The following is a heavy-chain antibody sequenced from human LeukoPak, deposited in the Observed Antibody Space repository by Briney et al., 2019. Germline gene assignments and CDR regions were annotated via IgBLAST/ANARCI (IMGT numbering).Heavy chain of an antibody. CDR1: GFTFRSYR. D-gene: IGHD3-22*01. CDR3: ARGDNSAFDI. J-gene: IGHJ3*02. V-gene: IGHV3-7*04. Sequence: PGGSLGLSCAASGFTFRSYRMNWVRQAPGKGVEWVASIKQGESERYYVDSVNGRFTISRDNAKNSLYLQMNSLRAEDTAVYYCARGDNSAFDIWGQGTMVTVSS. CDR2: IKQGESER.